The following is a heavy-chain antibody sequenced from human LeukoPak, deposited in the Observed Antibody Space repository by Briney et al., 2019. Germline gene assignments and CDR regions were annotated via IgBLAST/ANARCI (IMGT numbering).Heavy chain of an antibody. D-gene: IGHD3-16*02. Sequence: PSETLSLTCTVSGGSISSSSYYWGWIRQPPGKGLEWIGSIYYSGSTYYNPSLKSRVTISVDRSKNQFSLKLSSVTAADTAVYYCARGVTRHFDYWGQGTLVTVSS. J-gene: IGHJ4*02. CDR2: IYYSGST. CDR3: ARGVTRHFDY. V-gene: IGHV4-39*07. CDR1: GGSISSSSYY.